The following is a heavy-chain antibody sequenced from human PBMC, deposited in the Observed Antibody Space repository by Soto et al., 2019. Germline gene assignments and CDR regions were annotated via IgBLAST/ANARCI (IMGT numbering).Heavy chain of an antibody. CDR2: IIPIFGTA. CDR3: AREDEIAAAGTTDYYYYGMDV. D-gene: IGHD6-13*01. Sequence: SVKVSCKASGGTFSSYAISWVRQAPGQGLEWMGGIIPIFGTANYAQKFQGRVTITADESTSTAYMELSSLRSEDTAVYYCAREDEIAAAGTTDYYYYGMDVWGQGTTVTVSS. V-gene: IGHV1-69*13. CDR1: GGTFSSYA. J-gene: IGHJ6*02.